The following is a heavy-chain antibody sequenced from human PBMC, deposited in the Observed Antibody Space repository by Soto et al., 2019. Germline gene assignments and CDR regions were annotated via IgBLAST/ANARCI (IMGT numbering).Heavy chain of an antibody. J-gene: IGHJ6*03. Sequence: SPTLSLTCAISGDSVSSNSAAWNWIRQSPSRGLEWLGRTYYRSKWYNDYAVSVKSRITINPDTSKNQFSLQLNSVTPEDTAVYYCARADRLYSSQYYYYMDVWGKGTTVTVSS. V-gene: IGHV6-1*01. D-gene: IGHD6-13*01. CDR3: ARADRLYSSQYYYYMDV. CDR1: GDSVSSNSAA. CDR2: TYYRSKWYN.